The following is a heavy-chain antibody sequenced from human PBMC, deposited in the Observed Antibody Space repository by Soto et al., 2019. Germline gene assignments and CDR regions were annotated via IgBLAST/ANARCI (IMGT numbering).Heavy chain of an antibody. CDR3: ARVRSDGGSSPRYWYFDL. Sequence: QVQLVESGGGVVQPGRSLRLSCAASGFTFSNYGMHWVRQAPGKGLEWVAVIWYDGSKKYYADSVQGRFSVSRDNYMNTLHLQMNSLRADDTALYYCARVRSDGGSSPRYWYFDLWGRGTLVTVSP. J-gene: IGHJ2*01. CDR1: GFTFSNYG. V-gene: IGHV3-33*01. D-gene: IGHD6-6*01. CDR2: IWYDGSKK.